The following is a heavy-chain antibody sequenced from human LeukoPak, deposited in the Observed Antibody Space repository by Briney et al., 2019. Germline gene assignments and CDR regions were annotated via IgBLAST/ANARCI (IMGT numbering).Heavy chain of an antibody. CDR2: IYPGDSDT. Sequence: GESLKISCKGSGYSFTSYWIGWVRQMPGKGLECMGIIYPGDSDTRYSPSFQGQVTISVDKSITTAYLQWSSLRASDTAMYCCARRDYYDASGYYPYYFDYWGQGTLVTVSS. D-gene: IGHD3-22*01. CDR3: ARRDYYDASGYYPYYFDY. J-gene: IGHJ4*02. V-gene: IGHV5-51*01. CDR1: GYSFTSYW.